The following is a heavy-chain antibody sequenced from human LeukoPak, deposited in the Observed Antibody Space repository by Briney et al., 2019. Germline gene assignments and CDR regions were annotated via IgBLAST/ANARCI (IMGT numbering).Heavy chain of an antibody. CDR3: ARANWSGYPFDY. V-gene: IGHV4-59*01. D-gene: IGHD3-3*01. CDR2: IYYSGST. J-gene: IGHJ4*02. Sequence: SETLSLTCTVSGGSISSYYWSWIRQPPGKGLEWIGYIYYSGSTNYNPSPKSRVTISVDTSKNQFSLKLSSVTAADTAVYYCARANWSGYPFDYWGQGTLVTVSS. CDR1: GGSISSYY.